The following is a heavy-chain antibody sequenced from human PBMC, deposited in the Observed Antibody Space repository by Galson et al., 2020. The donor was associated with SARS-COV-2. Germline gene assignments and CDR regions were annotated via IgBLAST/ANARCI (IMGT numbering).Heavy chain of an antibody. Sequence: GESLKISCAASGFTFSSYAMHWVRQAPGKGLEWVAVISYDGSNKYYADSVKGRFTISRDNSKNTLYLQMNSLRAEDTAVYYCARDGKDYDSWSSYFAPRDYYYYYYMDVWGKGTTVTVSS. V-gene: IGHV3-30*01. J-gene: IGHJ6*03. CDR2: ISYDGSNK. CDR3: ARDGKDYDSWSSYFAPRDYYYYYYMDV. D-gene: IGHD3-3*01. CDR1: GFTFSSYA.